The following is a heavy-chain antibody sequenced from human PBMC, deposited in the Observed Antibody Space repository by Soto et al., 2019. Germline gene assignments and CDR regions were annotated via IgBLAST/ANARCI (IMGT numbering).Heavy chain of an antibody. CDR3: ARSYDYIWGSYRSSNPSIGNAFDI. CDR2: IYYSGST. D-gene: IGHD3-16*02. CDR1: GGSISSYY. Sequence: SETLSLTCTVSGGSISSYYWSWIRQPPGKGLEWIGYIYYSGSTNYNPSLKSRVTISVDTSKNQFSLKLSSVTAADTAVYYCARSYDYIWGSYRSSNPSIGNAFDIWGQGTMVTVSS. V-gene: IGHV4-59*01. J-gene: IGHJ3*02.